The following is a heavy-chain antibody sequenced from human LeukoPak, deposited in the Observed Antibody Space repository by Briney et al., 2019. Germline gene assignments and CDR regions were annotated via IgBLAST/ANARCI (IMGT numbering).Heavy chain of an antibody. CDR1: RYTFTNYT. CDR3: TRGRDTTGYFVY. D-gene: IGHD3-22*01. Sequence: EASVKVSCKPSRYTFTNYTINAVRLAPRQGLEWMGWIDTNTGNPTYPQRFTGQFVFSLDTSVTTTYLQISSLKAEDTAVYYCTRGRDTTGYFVYWGQGTLVTVSS. V-gene: IGHV7-4-1*02. J-gene: IGHJ4*02. CDR2: IDTNTGNP.